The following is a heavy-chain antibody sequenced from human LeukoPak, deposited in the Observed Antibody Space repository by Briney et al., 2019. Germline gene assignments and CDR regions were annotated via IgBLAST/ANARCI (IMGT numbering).Heavy chain of an antibody. CDR1: GFTFSSYS. D-gene: IGHD2-15*01. V-gene: IGHV3-23*01. CDR2: ISGSGGST. J-gene: IGHJ3*02. Sequence: GGSLRLSCAASGFTFSSYSMNWVRQAPGKGLEWVSAISGSGGSTYYADPVKGRFTISRDNSKNTLYLQMNSLRAEDTAVYYCAKDGFSRGYCSGGSCYRNAFDIWGQGTMVTVSS. CDR3: AKDGFSRGYCSGGSCYRNAFDI.